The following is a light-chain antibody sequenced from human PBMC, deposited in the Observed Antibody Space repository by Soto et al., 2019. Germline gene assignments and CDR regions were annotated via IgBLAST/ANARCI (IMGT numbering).Light chain of an antibody. CDR3: QQYGSSLRT. CDR2: GAS. V-gene: IGKV3-20*01. J-gene: IGKJ1*01. CDR1: QNVSRSY. Sequence: EIVLTQSPGTLSLSPGERATLSCRASQNVSRSYLAWYQQKPGQAPRLLIYGASSRATGIPDRFSGSGSGTDFTLTISRLETEDFAVYYCQQYGSSLRTFGQGTKVEIK.